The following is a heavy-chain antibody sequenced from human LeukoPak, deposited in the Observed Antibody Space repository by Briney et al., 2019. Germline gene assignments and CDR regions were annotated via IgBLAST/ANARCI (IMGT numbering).Heavy chain of an antibody. V-gene: IGHV5-51*01. CDR2: IYPGDSDT. CDR3: AGREYYYDSSGYSVGYFDY. J-gene: IGHJ4*02. Sequence: AGESLKISCKGSGYSFTSYWIGWVRQMPGKGLEWMGIIYPGDSDTRYSPSFQGQVTISADKSISTAYLQWSSLKASDTAMYYCAGREYYYDSSGYSVGYFDYWGQGTLVTVSS. CDR1: GYSFTSYW. D-gene: IGHD3-22*01.